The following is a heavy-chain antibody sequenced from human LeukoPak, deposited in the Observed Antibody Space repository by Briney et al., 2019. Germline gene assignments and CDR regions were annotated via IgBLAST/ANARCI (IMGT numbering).Heavy chain of an antibody. CDR1: GGSFSGYY. J-gene: IGHJ4*02. V-gene: IGHV4-34*01. Sequence: SETLSLTCAVYGGSFSGYYWSWIRQPPGKGLEWIGEINHSGSTNYNPSLKSRVTISVDTSKDQFSLKLSSVTAADTAVYYCASRIAAAGLYRIDYWGQGTLVTVSS. CDR2: INHSGST. D-gene: IGHD6-13*01. CDR3: ASRIAAAGLYRIDY.